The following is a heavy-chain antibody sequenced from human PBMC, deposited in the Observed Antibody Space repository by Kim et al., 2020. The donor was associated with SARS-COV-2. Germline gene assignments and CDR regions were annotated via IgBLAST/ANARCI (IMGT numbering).Heavy chain of an antibody. CDR3: AKYASGSYYNF. V-gene: IGHV3-23*01. Sequence: GGSLRLSCTASGFSFSSYAMTWVRQAPGKGLEWVSAITGSGGNTYYADSARRRFTISRDTPKNTLYLQKNSLRDEDTAVYYCAKYASGSYYNFWVQGTVV. CDR2: ITGSGGNT. J-gene: IGHJ4*02. D-gene: IGHD3-10*01. CDR1: GFSFSSYA.